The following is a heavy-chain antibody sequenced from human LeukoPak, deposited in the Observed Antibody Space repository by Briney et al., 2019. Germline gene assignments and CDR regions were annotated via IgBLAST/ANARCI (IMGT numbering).Heavy chain of an antibody. CDR1: GFTFSSYA. CDR3: PRDLDSSSWYRGFDY. D-gene: IGHD6-13*01. Sequence: GRSLTLSCAASGFTFSSYAMNCVRHAPGKGLEWVSYISISSSTIYYADSVKGRFTISRDNAKNSLYLQMNSLRVEETAVYYCPRDLDSSSWYRGFDYWGQGTLVTVSS. J-gene: IGHJ4*02. CDR2: ISISSSTI. V-gene: IGHV3-48*04.